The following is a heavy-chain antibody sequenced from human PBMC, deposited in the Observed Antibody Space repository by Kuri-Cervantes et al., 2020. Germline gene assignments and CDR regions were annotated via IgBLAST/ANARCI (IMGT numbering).Heavy chain of an antibody. CDR2: ISSSSSYI. CDR3: ARVTLVRGVVNRELDL. D-gene: IGHD3-10*01. J-gene: IGHJ5*02. CDR1: GFTFSSYS. Sequence: GESLKISCAASGFTFSSYSMNWVRQAPGKGLEWVSSISSSSSYIYYADSVKGRFTISRDNAKNSLYLQMNSLRVEDTAVYYCARVTLVRGVVNRELDLWGQGTLVTVSS. V-gene: IGHV3-21*01.